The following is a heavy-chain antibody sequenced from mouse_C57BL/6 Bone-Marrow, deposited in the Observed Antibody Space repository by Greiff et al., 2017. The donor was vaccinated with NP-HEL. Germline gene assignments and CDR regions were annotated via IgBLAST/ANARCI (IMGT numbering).Heavy chain of an antibody. Sequence: EVHLVESGGGLVQPKGSLKLSCAASGFTFNTYAMHWVRQAPGKGLEWVARIRSKSSNYATYYADSVKDRFTISRDDSQSMLYLQMNNLKTEDTAMYYCVRAVWDGYPSYWYFDVWGTGTTVTVSS. CDR3: VRAVWDGYPSYWYFDV. V-gene: IGHV10-3*01. CDR2: IRSKSSNYAT. CDR1: GFTFNTYA. D-gene: IGHD2-3*01. J-gene: IGHJ1*03.